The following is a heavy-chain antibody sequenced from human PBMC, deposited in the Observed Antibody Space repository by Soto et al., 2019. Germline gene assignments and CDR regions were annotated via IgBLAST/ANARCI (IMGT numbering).Heavy chain of an antibody. CDR2: ISYDGSNK. D-gene: IGHD5-18*01. CDR1: GFTFSSYG. Sequence: VGSLRLSCAASGFTFSSYGMHWVRQAPGKGLEWVAVISYDGSNKYYADSVKGRFTISRDNSKNTLYLQMNSLRAEDTAVYYCAKVTAGTSMDVWGQGTTVTVSS. V-gene: IGHV3-30*18. J-gene: IGHJ6*02. CDR3: AKVTAGTSMDV.